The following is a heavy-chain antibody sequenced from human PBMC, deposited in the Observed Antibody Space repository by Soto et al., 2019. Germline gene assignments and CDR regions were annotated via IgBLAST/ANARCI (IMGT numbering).Heavy chain of an antibody. V-gene: IGHV3-48*02. CDR3: ARVDWALAVAGDY. CDR1: EFTFSSYN. D-gene: IGHD6-19*01. J-gene: IGHJ4*02. CDR2: ISSSGFTI. Sequence: EVQLVESGGGLVQPGGSLRLSCAASEFTFSSYNMNWVRQAPGKGLEWISHISSSGFTIYYADSVKGRFTISRDNAKNSLFLQMNSLRDEDTAVYFCARVDWALAVAGDYWGQGALVTVSS.